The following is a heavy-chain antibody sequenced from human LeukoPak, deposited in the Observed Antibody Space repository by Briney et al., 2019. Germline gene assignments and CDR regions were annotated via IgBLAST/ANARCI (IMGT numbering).Heavy chain of an antibody. V-gene: IGHV3-23*01. Sequence: PGGSLRLSCAASGFTFSSYAMSWVRQAPGKGLEWVSVISNSGDFTYYANSVKGRFTISRDNSRNTLYLQMNSLRAEDTAVFYCARRSSFSFDFWGQGALVTVSS. CDR3: ARRSSFSFDF. CDR1: GFTFSSYA. CDR2: ISNSGDFT. D-gene: IGHD2-2*01. J-gene: IGHJ4*02.